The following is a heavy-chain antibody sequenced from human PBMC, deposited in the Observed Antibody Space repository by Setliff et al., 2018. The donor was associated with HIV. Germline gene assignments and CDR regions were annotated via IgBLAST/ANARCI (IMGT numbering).Heavy chain of an antibody. CDR1: GDSLSRSSNH. J-gene: IGHJ4*02. CDR2: TYYSGST. D-gene: IGHD3-22*01. CDR3: ARDPHYYDSSGHYSWFYFDY. Sequence: NPSETLSLTCTVSGDSLSRSSNHWGWIRQPPGKGLEWIGNTYYSGSTYYNPSLKSRVTISVDTSKNQFSLKMTSVTAADTAVYYCARDPHYYDSSGHYSWFYFDYWGQGTLVTVSS. V-gene: IGHV4-39*07.